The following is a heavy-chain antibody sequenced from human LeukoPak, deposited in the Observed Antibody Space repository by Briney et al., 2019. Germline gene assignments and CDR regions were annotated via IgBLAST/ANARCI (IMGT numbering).Heavy chain of an antibody. CDR2: IYYSGST. J-gene: IGHJ4*02. CDR1: GGSISSYY. V-gene: IGHV4-59*01. D-gene: IGHD4-17*01. Sequence: SETLCLTCTVSGGSISSYYWSWIRQPPGKGLEWIGYIYYSGSTNYNPSLKSRVTISVDTSKNQFSLKLSSVTAADTAVYYCARGASYGDYKLWGQGTLVTVSS. CDR3: ARGASYGDYKL.